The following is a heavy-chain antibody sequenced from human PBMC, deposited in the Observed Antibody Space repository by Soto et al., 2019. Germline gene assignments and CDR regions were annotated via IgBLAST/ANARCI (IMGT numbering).Heavy chain of an antibody. CDR3: ARSSHYYDSSGYFFSCFDP. CDR1: GDSIGTRY. CDR2: IYYTGST. D-gene: IGHD3-22*01. V-gene: IGHV4-59*08. J-gene: IGHJ5*02. Sequence: SETLSLTCTISGDSIGTRYWSWIRQPPGKGLEWIGYIYYTGSTKYNPSLQSRVTMSVDTSKNQFSLRLSSVTAADTAVYFCARSSHYYDSSGYFFSCFDPWGQGTLVTVSS.